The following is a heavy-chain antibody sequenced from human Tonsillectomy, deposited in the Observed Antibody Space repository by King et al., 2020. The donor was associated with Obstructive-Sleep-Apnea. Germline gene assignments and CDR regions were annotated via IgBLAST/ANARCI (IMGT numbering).Heavy chain of an antibody. CDR2: IYPGDSDT. CDR3: ARHYYDFWSGYRNPYYYYGMDV. J-gene: IGHJ6*02. D-gene: IGHD3-3*01. CDR1: GYSFTSYW. Sequence: DAQLVQSGAEVKKPGESLKISCKGSGYSFTSYWIGWVRQMPGKGLEWMGIIYPGDSDTRYSPSFQGQVTISADKSIRTAYLQWSSLKASDTAMYYCARHYYDFWSGYRNPYYYYGMDVWGQGTTVTVSS. V-gene: IGHV5-51*01.